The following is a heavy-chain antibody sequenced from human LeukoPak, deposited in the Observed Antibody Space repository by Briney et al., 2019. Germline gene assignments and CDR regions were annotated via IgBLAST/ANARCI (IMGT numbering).Heavy chain of an antibody. CDR2: INPSGGST. Sequence: ASVKVSCKASGYTFTSYYMHWVRQAPGRGLEWMGIINPSGGSTSYAQKFQGRVTMTRDTSTSTVYMELSSLRSEDTAVYYCAREYYYDSSGYPIDYWGQGTLVTVSS. V-gene: IGHV1-46*01. D-gene: IGHD3-22*01. J-gene: IGHJ4*02. CDR1: GYTFTSYY. CDR3: AREYYYDSSGYPIDY.